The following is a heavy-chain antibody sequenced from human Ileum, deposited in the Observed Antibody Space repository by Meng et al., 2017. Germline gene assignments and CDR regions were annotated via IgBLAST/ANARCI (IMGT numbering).Heavy chain of an antibody. V-gene: IGHV3-23*01. J-gene: IGHJ5*02. CDR1: GFTFSDFA. CDR3: AKADWIVVPWFDP. D-gene: IGHD3-22*01. Sequence: GESLKISCAASGFTFSDFAMGWVRLAPGKGLEWAALITANGGSTYYAESLKGRFTISRDNVKNTLDLQMDSLRAEDTALYYCAKADWIVVPWFDPWGQGILVTVSS. CDR2: ITANGGST.